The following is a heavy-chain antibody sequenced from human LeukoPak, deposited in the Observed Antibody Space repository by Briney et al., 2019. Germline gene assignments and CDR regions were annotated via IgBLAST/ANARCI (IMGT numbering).Heavy chain of an antibody. CDR1: GFTFSSYA. CDR3: AKLGGQEVYNYYVGV. Sequence: PGGSLRLSCEASGFTFSSYAMSWVRQAPGKGLEWVSGIIDSGDITYYANYVKGRFTISRDNSKNTLYLQMHSLRAEDTAVYYCAKLGGQEVYNYYVGVWGKGTTVAVSS. V-gene: IGHV3-23*01. CDR2: IIDSGDIT. D-gene: IGHD3-16*01. J-gene: IGHJ6*03.